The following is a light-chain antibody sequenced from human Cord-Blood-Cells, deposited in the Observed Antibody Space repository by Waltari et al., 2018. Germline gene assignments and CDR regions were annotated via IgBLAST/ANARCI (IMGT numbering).Light chain of an antibody. CDR2: EVS. CDR1: SSDVWSYNL. Sequence: QSALTQPASVSGSPGQSITISCTGTSSDVWSYNLVSWYQQHPGKAPKLMIYEVSKRPSGVSNRFSCSKSGNTASLTISGLQAEDEADYYCCSYAGSSTWVFGGGTKLTVL. J-gene: IGLJ3*02. V-gene: IGLV2-23*02. CDR3: CSYAGSSTWV.